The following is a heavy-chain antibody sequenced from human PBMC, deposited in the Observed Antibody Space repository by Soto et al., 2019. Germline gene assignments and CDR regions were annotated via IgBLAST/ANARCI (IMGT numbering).Heavy chain of an antibody. CDR3: ARRQEGVRIRYYYYGMDV. J-gene: IGHJ6*02. V-gene: IGHV1-18*01. CDR1: GYTFTSYG. Sequence: QVQLVQSGAEVKKPGASVKVSCKASGYTFTSYGISWVRQAPGQGLEWMGWISAYNGNTNYAQKLQGRVTMTTDTXTXAXSMELRSLRSDDTAVYYCARRQEGVRIRYYYYGMDVWGQGTTVTVSS. D-gene: IGHD6-6*01. CDR2: ISAYNGNT.